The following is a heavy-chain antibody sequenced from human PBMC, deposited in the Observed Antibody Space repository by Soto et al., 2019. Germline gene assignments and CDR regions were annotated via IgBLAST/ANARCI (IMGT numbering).Heavy chain of an antibody. J-gene: IGHJ1*01. Sequence: TGGSLRLSCAASGFTFSSYSMNWVRQAPGKGLEWVSSISSSSSYIYYADSVKGRFTISRDNAKNSLYLQMNSLRAEDTAVYYCARDLTPTGIGWGQGTLVTVSS. CDR3: ARDLTPTGIG. D-gene: IGHD1-26*01. CDR1: GFTFSSYS. V-gene: IGHV3-21*01. CDR2: ISSSSSYI.